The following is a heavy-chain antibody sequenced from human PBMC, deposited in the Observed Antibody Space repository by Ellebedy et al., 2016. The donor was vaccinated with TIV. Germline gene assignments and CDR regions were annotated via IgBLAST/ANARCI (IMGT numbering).Heavy chain of an antibody. CDR1: GFTFSRNV. J-gene: IGHJ3*01. V-gene: IGHV3-23*01. D-gene: IGHD5-18*01. CDR2: ISGNGVNT. Sequence: GESLKISXAVSGFTFSRNVMNWVRQAPGKGLEWVSSISGNGVNTYDADSVKGRFTISRDNSKNTLYLQMNGLRAEDTAIYYCAKGRGYSDAFDFWGQGTMVTVS. CDR3: AKGRGYSDAFDF.